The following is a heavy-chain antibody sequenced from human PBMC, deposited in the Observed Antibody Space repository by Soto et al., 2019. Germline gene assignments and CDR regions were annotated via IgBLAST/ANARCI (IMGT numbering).Heavy chain of an antibody. D-gene: IGHD6-13*01. J-gene: IGHJ6*02. CDR1: GFTFSNYW. CDR2: VNNDGTDT. CDR3: ARGGLQHALDV. Sequence: EVQLVESGEGLVQPGASLRLSCAASGFTFSNYWMYWVRQAPGKGLVWVSRVNNDGTDTTHADSVKGRFTISRDKAENTLYQQRNRLRAEETAVYYSARGGLQHALDVWGQGSTVTVSS. V-gene: IGHV3-74*03.